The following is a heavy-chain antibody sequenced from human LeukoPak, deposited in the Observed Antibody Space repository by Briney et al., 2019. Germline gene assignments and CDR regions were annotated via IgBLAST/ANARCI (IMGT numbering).Heavy chain of an antibody. V-gene: IGHV5-51*01. CDR2: MYLGDFDT. CDR3: ARHSPNTGGWVFDY. J-gene: IGHJ4*02. CDR1: GYSFSSHW. D-gene: IGHD6-19*01. Sequence: GESLKISCKGSGYSFSSHWIGWVRQMPGKGLEWMGIMYLGDFDTRYSPSFQGQVTISADKSISTAYLQWSSLKASDTAMHYCARHSPNTGGWVFDYWGQGTLVTVSS.